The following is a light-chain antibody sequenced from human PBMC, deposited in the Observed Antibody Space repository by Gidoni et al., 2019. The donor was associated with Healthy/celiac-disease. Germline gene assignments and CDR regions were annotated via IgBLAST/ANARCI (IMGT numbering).Light chain of an antibody. CDR3: QQYGSSPPIT. CDR2: GAS. V-gene: IGKV3-20*01. Sequence: EIVLTQSPGTLSLSPGDRATLSCRASQSVSSSYLAWYQQKPGQSPRLLIYGASSRATGIPDRFSGSGSGTDFTLTINRLEPEDFAVYYCQQYGSSPPITFGQGTRLEIK. CDR1: QSVSSSY. J-gene: IGKJ5*01.